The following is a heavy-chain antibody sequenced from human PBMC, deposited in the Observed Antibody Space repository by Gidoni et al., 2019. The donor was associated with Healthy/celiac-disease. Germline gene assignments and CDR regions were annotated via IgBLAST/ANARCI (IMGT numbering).Heavy chain of an antibody. D-gene: IGHD3-22*01. CDR1: GFTFSSDA. Sequence: EVQLLESGGGLVQPGGSLRLSCAASGFTFSSDAMSWVRQAPGKGLEWVSAISGSGGSTYYADAVKGRFTISRDNSKNTLYLQMNSLRAEDTAVYYCAKARSSGEVITTDYWGQGTLVTVSS. J-gene: IGHJ4*02. V-gene: IGHV3-23*01. CDR2: ISGSGGST. CDR3: AKARSSGEVITTDY.